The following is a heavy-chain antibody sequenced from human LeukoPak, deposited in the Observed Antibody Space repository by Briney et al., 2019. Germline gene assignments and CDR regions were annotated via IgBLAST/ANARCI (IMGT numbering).Heavy chain of an antibody. V-gene: IGHV4-59*01. D-gene: IGHD3-22*01. CDR1: GGSISSYY. Sequence: SETLSLTCAVSGGSISSYYLNWIRQPPGRGLEWMGYIYYGGSIKYNPSLKRRVTISVDTSKNQFSLKLSSVTAADTAVYYCARYRQGYYDSSGYYKGVDYWGQGTLVTVSS. CDR3: ARYRQGYYDSSGYYKGVDY. CDR2: IYYGGSI. J-gene: IGHJ4*02.